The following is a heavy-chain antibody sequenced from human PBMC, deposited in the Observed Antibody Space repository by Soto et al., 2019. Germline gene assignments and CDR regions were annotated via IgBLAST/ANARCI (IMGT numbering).Heavy chain of an antibody. CDR1: GFTFSSYS. J-gene: IGHJ6*02. CDR3: ARDREGIVVVPAVMVGV. V-gene: IGHV3-21*01. D-gene: IGHD2-2*01. Sequence: EVQLVESGGGLVKPGGSLRLSCAASGFTFSSYSMNWVRQAPGKGLEWVSSISSSSSYIYYADSVKGRFTISRDNAKNSLYLQMNSLRAEDTAVYYCARDREGIVVVPAVMVGVWGQGTTVTVSS. CDR2: ISSSSSYI.